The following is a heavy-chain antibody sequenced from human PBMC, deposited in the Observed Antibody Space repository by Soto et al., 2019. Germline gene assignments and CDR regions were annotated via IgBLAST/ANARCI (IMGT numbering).Heavy chain of an antibody. CDR2: VSGSGGST. CDR1: GFTFDSYA. CDR3: ARGGSSTSRPYYFDY. J-gene: IGHJ4*02. V-gene: IGHV3-23*01. D-gene: IGHD3-16*01. Sequence: EVQLLESGGGLVQPGESMRISCAASGFTFDSYAMSWVRQAPGQGLECVSIVSGSGGSTYYAASVKGRFTISRDHSKNKLYLQMNSLRAEETAVYYCARGGSSTSRPYYFDYWGQGTLLTVSS.